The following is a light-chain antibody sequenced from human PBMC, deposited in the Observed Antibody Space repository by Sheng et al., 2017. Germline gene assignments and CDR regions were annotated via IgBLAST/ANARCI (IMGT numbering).Light chain of an antibody. Sequence: SSELTQDPAVSVALGQTVRITCQGDSLRTYYASWYQQKPGQAPILVIYAKTNRPSGIPDRFSGSSSGNTASLTITGAQAEDEADYYCSSRDTSGNHRVFGTGTKVTVL. V-gene: IGLV3-19*01. CDR1: SLRTYY. CDR2: AKT. CDR3: SSRDTSGNHRV. J-gene: IGLJ1*01.